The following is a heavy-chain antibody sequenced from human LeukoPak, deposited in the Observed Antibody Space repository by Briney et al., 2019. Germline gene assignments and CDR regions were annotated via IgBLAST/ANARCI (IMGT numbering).Heavy chain of an antibody. CDR1: GGSVSRGSYY. CDR3: ARGRGNYGAAFDI. CDR2: IYYSGST. V-gene: IGHV4-61*01. D-gene: IGHD4-17*01. J-gene: IGHJ3*02. Sequence: SETLSLTCTVSGGSVSRGSYYWSWIRQPPGKGLEWIGYIYYSGSTNYNPSLKSRVTISVDTSKNQFSLKLGSVTAADTAVYYCARGRGNYGAAFDIWGQGTMVTVSS.